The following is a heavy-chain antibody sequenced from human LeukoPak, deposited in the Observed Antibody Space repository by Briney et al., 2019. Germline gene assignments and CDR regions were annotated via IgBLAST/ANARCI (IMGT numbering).Heavy chain of an antibody. J-gene: IGHJ4*02. CDR3: ARMYSGTSYYFDY. V-gene: IGHV4-59*01. D-gene: IGHD1-26*01. CDR1: GGSIRTYY. CDR2: FSYSGST. Sequence: SETLSLTCTVSGGSIRTYYWSWIRQPPAKGLEWMGFFSYSGSTKYNPSLKSRVTMSVDTSKNQFSLKLNSVTAADTAVYYCARMYSGTSYYFDYWGQGTLVTVSS.